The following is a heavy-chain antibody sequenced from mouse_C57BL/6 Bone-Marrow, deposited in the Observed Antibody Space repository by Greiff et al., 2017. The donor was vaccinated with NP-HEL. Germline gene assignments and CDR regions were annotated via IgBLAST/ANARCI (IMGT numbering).Heavy chain of an antibody. Sequence: VQLQQPGAELVKPGASVKLSCKASGYTFTSYWMQWVKQRPGQGLEWIGEIDPSDSYTNSNQKFKGKATFTVDTSSSTAYMQLSSLTSEDSAVYYCARFTTVVAFDYWCQGPTLTVSS. D-gene: IGHD1-1*01. J-gene: IGHJ2*01. V-gene: IGHV1-50*01. CDR2: IDPSDSYT. CDR3: ARFTTVVAFDY. CDR1: GYTFTSYW.